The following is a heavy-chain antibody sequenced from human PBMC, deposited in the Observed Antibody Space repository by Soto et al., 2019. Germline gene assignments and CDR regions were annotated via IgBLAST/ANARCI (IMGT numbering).Heavy chain of an antibody. Sequence: QVQLVESGGGVVQPGRSLRLSCAASGFTFSSYAMHWVRQATGKGLEWVAVISYDGSNKYYADSVKGRFTISRDNSKNTLYLQMNSLRAEDTAVYYCAIEERGGLWNGYYSHWGQGTLVTVSS. D-gene: IGHD3-3*01. J-gene: IGHJ4*02. CDR3: AIEERGGLWNGYYSH. CDR2: ISYDGSNK. V-gene: IGHV3-30-3*01. CDR1: GFTFSSYA.